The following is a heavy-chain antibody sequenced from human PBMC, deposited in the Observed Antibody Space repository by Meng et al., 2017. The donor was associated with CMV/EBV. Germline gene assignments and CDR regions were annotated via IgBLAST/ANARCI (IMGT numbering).Heavy chain of an antibody. J-gene: IGHJ4*02. D-gene: IGHD2-2*01. CDR2: ISSSGSTI. Sequence: GGSLRLSCAASGFTFSSYWMHWVRQAPGKGLEWVSYISSSGSTIYYADSVKGRFTISRDNAKNSLYLQMNSLRAEDTAVYYCAKDPPGDIVVVPDYFDYWGQGTLVTVSS. CDR1: GFTFSSYW. CDR3: AKDPPGDIVVVPDYFDY. V-gene: IGHV3-48*04.